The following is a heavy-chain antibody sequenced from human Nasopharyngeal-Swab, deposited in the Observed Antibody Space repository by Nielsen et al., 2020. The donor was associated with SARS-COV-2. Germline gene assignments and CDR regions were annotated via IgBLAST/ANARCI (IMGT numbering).Heavy chain of an antibody. D-gene: IGHD6-19*01. CDR3: AVASSGWYFPQGAFDI. CDR2: IVVGSGNT. J-gene: IGHJ3*02. CDR1: AFTFTSSS. V-gene: IGHV1-58*01. Sequence: SVKVFSNASAFTFTSSSVQWVLHARGQRLEWIGWIVVGSGNTNYSQKFQERVIITSDMSTSTAYMELSSLRSEDTAVYYCAVASSGWYFPQGAFDIWGQGTMVTVSS.